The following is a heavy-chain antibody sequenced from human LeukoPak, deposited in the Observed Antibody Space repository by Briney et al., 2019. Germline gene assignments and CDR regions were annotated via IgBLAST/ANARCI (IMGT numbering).Heavy chain of an antibody. CDR3: AKARRYCSGGSCYRYYFDY. Sequence: GGSLRLSCAASGFTFSSYAMHWVRQAPGKGLEWVAVISYDGSNKYYADSVKGRFTISRDNSKNTLYLQMNSLRAEDTAVYYCAKARRYCSGGSCYRYYFDYWGQGTLVTVSS. CDR2: ISYDGSNK. V-gene: IGHV3-30*04. D-gene: IGHD2-15*01. CDR1: GFTFSSYA. J-gene: IGHJ4*02.